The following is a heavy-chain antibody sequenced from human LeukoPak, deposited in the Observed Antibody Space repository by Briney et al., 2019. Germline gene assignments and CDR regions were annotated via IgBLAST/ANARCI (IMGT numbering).Heavy chain of an antibody. CDR2: ISYDGSNK. CDR3: ARAGRSTSRNYFDY. J-gene: IGHJ4*02. Sequence: GGSLRLSCAASGFTFSIYAMHWVRQAPGKGLEWVAVISYDGSNKYYADSVKGRFTISRDNSKNTLYLQMNSLRAEDTAVYYCARAGRSTSRNYFDYWGQGTLVTVSS. CDR1: GFTFSIYA. D-gene: IGHD2-2*01. V-gene: IGHV3-30-3*01.